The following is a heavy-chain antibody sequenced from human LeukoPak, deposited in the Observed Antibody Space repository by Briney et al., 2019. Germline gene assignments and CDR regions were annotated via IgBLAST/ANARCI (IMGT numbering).Heavy chain of an antibody. V-gene: IGHV4-4*07. J-gene: IGHJ6*03. CDR2: IYTSGST. Sequence: SETLSLTCTVSGGSISSYYWSWIRQPAGKGLEWNGRIYTSGSTNYNPSLMSRVTMSVDTSKNQFSLKLSSVTAADTAVYYCARTFERKKDYYMDVWGKGTTVTVSS. CDR1: GGSISSYY. CDR3: ARTFERKKDYYMDV. D-gene: IGHD5-24*01.